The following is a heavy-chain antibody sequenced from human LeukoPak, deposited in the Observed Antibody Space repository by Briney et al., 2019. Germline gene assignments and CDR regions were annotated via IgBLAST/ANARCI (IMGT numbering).Heavy chain of an antibody. V-gene: IGHV4-59*12. CDR3: ARDRPFHAEAKYQLLTAVYYYYYGMDV. CDR2: IYYSGST. Sequence: SETLSLTCTVSGGSISSYYRSWVRQPPGKGLEWIGYIYYSGSTNYNPSLESRDPISVDTSKDQFSLKLSSVTAADTAVYYCARDRPFHAEAKYQLLTAVYYYYYGMDVWGQGTTVTVSS. D-gene: IGHD2-2*01. J-gene: IGHJ6*02. CDR1: GGSISSYY.